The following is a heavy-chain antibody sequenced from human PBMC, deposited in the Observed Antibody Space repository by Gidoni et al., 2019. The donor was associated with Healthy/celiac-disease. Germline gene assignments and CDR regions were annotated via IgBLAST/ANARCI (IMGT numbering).Heavy chain of an antibody. CDR2: MNPNSGNT. CDR1: GYTFTSYD. Sequence: QVQLVQSGAEVKKPGASVKVSCKASGYTFTSYDINWVRQATGPGLEWMGWMNPNSGNTGYAQKFQGRVTMTRNTSISTAYMELSSLRSEDTAVYYCAREGSSSWYAYYYGMDVWGQGTTVTVSS. D-gene: IGHD6-13*01. CDR3: AREGSSSWYAYYYGMDV. J-gene: IGHJ6*02. V-gene: IGHV1-8*01.